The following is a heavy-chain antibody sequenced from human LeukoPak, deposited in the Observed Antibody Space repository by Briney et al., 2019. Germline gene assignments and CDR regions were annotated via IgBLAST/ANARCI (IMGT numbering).Heavy chain of an antibody. Sequence: SETLSLTCTASGGSISSYYWSWIRQPAGKGLEWIGRIYTSGSTNYNPSLKSRVTMSVDTSKNQFSLKLSSVTAADTAVYYCAREEYSSGWSANYYYYYGMDVWGQGTTVTVSS. D-gene: IGHD6-19*01. CDR2: IYTSGST. CDR3: AREEYSSGWSANYYYYYGMDV. V-gene: IGHV4-4*07. J-gene: IGHJ6*02. CDR1: GGSISSYY.